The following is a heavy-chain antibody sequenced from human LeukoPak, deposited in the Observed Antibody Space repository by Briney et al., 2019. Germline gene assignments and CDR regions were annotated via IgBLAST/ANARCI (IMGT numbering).Heavy chain of an antibody. CDR2: IGTNGGTT. CDR1: GITFSNSV. J-gene: IGHJ4*02. D-gene: IGHD1-1*01. Sequence: GGSLRLSCSTSGITFSNSVMHWVRQAPGKGLEYVSAIGTNGGTTYYSDSVKGRFTISRDNSKNTLFLQMRSLRAEDTAMYYCVKERVTGTTDYFDYWGQGTLVTVSS. CDR3: VKERVTGTTDYFDY. V-gene: IGHV3-64D*09.